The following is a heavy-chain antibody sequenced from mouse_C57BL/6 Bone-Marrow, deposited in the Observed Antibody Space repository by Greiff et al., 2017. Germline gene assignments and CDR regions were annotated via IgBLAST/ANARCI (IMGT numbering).Heavy chain of an antibody. J-gene: IGHJ3*01. CDR2: IYPGDGDT. CDR3: ARKGILAY. V-gene: IGHV1-82*01. CDR1: GYALSSSW. Sequence: QVQLQQSGPELVKPGASVKISCKASGYALSSSWMNWVKQRPGKGLEWIGRIYPGDGDTNYNGKFKGKATLTADKSSSTAYMQLSSLTSEDSAVYFCARKGILAYWGQGTLVTVSA.